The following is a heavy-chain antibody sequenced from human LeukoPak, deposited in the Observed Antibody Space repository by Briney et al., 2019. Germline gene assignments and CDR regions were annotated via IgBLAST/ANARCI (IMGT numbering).Heavy chain of an antibody. J-gene: IGHJ3*02. CDR1: GYSFTSYW. CDR3: ARQRRNGGIAASNDALDI. Sequence: GESLKISCKGSGYSFTSYWIGWVRQMPGKGLEWMGIIYPSDSDTRYSPSFQGQVTISADKSISTAYLQWSSLKASDTAMYYCARQRRNGGIAASNDALDIWGQGTMVTVSS. D-gene: IGHD6-13*01. V-gene: IGHV5-51*01. CDR2: IYPSDSDT.